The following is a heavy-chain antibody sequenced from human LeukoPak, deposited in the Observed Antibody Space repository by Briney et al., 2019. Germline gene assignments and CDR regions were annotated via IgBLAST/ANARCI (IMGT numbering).Heavy chain of an antibody. Sequence: GGSLRLSCAASGFTFSSYSMNWVRQAPGKGLEWVSSISSSSSYIYYAGSVKGRFTISRDNAKNSLYLQMNSLRAEDTAVYYCARERGRWLQSDFDYWGQGTLVTVSS. CDR2: ISSSSSYI. V-gene: IGHV3-21*01. D-gene: IGHD3-16*01. CDR1: GFTFSSYS. J-gene: IGHJ4*02. CDR3: ARERGRWLQSDFDY.